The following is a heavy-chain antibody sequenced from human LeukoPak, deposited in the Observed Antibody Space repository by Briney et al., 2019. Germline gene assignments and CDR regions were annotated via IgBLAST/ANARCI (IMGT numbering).Heavy chain of an antibody. J-gene: IGHJ6*02. Sequence: GGSLRLSCAASGFTFSSYAMSWVRQAPGKGLEWVSAISGSGGSTYYADSVKGRFTISRDNSKNTLYLQMNSLRAEDTAVYYCAKFGGYCSSTSCYARNYYYYGMDVWGQGTTVTVSS. CDR1: GFTFSSYA. V-gene: IGHV3-23*01. D-gene: IGHD2-2*01. CDR2: ISGSGGST. CDR3: AKFGGYCSSTSCYARNYYYYGMDV.